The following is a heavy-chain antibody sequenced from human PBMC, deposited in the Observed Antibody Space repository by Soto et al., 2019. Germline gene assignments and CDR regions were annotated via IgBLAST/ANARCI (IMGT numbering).Heavy chain of an antibody. CDR2: INAGNGNT. CDR1: GYTFTSYA. D-gene: IGHD3-22*01. CDR3: ARDSAALTYYYDSSGYYWGSFDY. J-gene: IGHJ4*02. Sequence: QVQLVQSGAEVKKPGASVKVSCKASGYTFTSYAMHWVRQAPGQRLEWMGWINAGNGNTKYSQKFQGRVTITRDTSASTAYMELSSLRSEDTAVYYCARDSAALTYYYDSSGYYWGSFDYWGQGTLVTVSS. V-gene: IGHV1-3*01.